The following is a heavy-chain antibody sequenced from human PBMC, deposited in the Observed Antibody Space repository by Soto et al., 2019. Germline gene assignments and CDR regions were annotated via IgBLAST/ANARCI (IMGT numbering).Heavy chain of an antibody. V-gene: IGHV3-48*01. J-gene: IGHJ4*02. CDR1: GFTFSSYS. Sequence: EVQLVESGGGLVQPGGSLRLSCAASGFTFSSYSMNWVRQAPGKGLEWVSYISSSSSTIYYADSVKGRFTISRHNAKNSLYLQMNSLRAEDTAVYYCARANYYGSPGDIDYWGQGTLVTVSS. D-gene: IGHD3-10*01. CDR2: ISSSSSTI. CDR3: ARANYYGSPGDIDY.